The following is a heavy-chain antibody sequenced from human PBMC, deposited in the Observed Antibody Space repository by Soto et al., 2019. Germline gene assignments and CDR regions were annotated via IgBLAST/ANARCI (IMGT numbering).Heavy chain of an antibody. CDR1: GFTFDDYA. J-gene: IGHJ4*02. CDR2: ISWNSGSI. D-gene: IGHD6-6*01. CDR3: AKSPPYSSSMSDY. Sequence: PGGSLRLSCAASGFTFDDYAMHWVRQAPGKGLEWVSGISWNSGSIGYADSVKGRFTISRDNAKNSLYLQMNSLRAEDTALYYCAKSPPYSSSMSDYWGQGTLVTVSS. V-gene: IGHV3-9*01.